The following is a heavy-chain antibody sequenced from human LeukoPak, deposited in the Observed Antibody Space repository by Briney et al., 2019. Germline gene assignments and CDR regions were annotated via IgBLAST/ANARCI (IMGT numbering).Heavy chain of an antibody. CDR3: AKGGAYCSSTSCYTGRWYFDL. CDR2: ISGSGGST. D-gene: IGHD2-2*02. CDR1: GFTFSSYA. J-gene: IGHJ2*01. V-gene: IGHV3-23*01. Sequence: PGGSLRLSCAASGFTFSSYAMSWVRQAPGKGLEWVSAISGSGGSTYYADSVKGRFTISRDNSKNTLYLQMNSLRAEDTAVYYCAKGGAYCSSTSCYTGRWYFDLWGRGTLVTVSS.